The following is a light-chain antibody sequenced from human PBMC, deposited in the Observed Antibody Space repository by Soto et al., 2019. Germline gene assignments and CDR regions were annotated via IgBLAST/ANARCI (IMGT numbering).Light chain of an antibody. CDR3: QHYGSSPRT. Sequence: EIVLTQSPGTLSLSPGERATLSCRASQIVSSSHLAWYQQKPGQAPNLLIYGASSRATGIPDRFSGSGSGTDFTLTISRLEPEDFAVYYCQHYGSSPRTFGGGTKVEIK. J-gene: IGKJ4*01. CDR1: QIVSSSH. CDR2: GAS. V-gene: IGKV3-20*01.